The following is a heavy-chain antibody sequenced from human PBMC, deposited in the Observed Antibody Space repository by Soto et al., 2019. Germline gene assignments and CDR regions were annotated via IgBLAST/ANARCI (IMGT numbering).Heavy chain of an antibody. D-gene: IGHD2-21*02. CDR1: GFTFSSYW. CDR2: IKQDGSEK. Sequence: EVQLVESGGGLVQPGGSLRLSCAASGFTFSSYWMSWVRQAPGKGLEWVANIKQDGSEKYYVYSVKGRFNISRDNAKNSLYLQMNSLRAEDTAVYYCARDGDVVVTARPSDYWGQGTLVTVSS. J-gene: IGHJ4*02. V-gene: IGHV3-7*01. CDR3: ARDGDVVVTARPSDY.